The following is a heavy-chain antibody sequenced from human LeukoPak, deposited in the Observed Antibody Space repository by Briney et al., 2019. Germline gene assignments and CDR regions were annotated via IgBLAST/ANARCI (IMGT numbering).Heavy chain of an antibody. V-gene: IGHV1-18*01. Sequence: ASVKVSCKASGYTFTSYGISWVRQAPGQGLEWMGWTSAYNGNTNYAQKFQGRVTMTEDTSTDTAYMELSSLRSEDTAVYYCATLRHLWSDRDAFDIWGQGTMVTVSS. J-gene: IGHJ3*02. CDR2: TSAYNGNT. D-gene: IGHD3-3*01. CDR3: ATLRHLWSDRDAFDI. CDR1: GYTFTSYG.